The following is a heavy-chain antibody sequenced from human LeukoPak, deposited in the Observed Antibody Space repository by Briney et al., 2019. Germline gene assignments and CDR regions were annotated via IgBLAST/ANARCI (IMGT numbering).Heavy chain of an antibody. CDR2: ISYDGSNK. CDR1: GFTFSNHW. J-gene: IGHJ6*02. CDR3: ARASPSWYYYYGMDV. Sequence: GGSLRLSCAASGFTFSNHWMSWVRQAPGKGLEWVAVISYDGSNKYYADSVKGRFTISRDNSKNTLYLQMNSLRAEDTAVYYCARASPSWYYYYGMDVWGQGTTVTVSS. D-gene: IGHD2-2*01. V-gene: IGHV3-30-3*01.